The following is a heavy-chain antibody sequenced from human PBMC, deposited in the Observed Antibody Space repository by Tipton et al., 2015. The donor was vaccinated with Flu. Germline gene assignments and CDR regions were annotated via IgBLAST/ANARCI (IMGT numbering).Heavy chain of an antibody. J-gene: IGHJ4*02. CDR2: IIPIFGTA. V-gene: IGHV1-69*15. CDR3: ARERRVDYYDSSGYYFLFDY. D-gene: IGHD3-22*01. CDR1: GGTFSSYA. Sequence: QSGAEVKKPGSSVKVSCKASGGTFSSYAISWVRQAPGQGLEWMGRIIPIFGTANYAQKFQGRVTITADESTSTAYMELSSLRSEDTAVYYCARERRVDYYDSSGYYFLFDYWGQGTLVTVSS.